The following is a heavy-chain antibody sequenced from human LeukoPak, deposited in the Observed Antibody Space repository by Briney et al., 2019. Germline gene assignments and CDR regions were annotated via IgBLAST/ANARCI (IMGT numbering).Heavy chain of an antibody. CDR3: AKGLYYDSSGYYYY. CDR1: GFTFSSYA. J-gene: IGHJ4*02. CDR2: ISGSGGST. Sequence: GGSLRLSCAASGFTFSSYARSWVRQAPGKGLEWVSAISGSGGSTYYADSVKGRFTISRDNSKNTLYLQMNSLRAEDTAVYYCAKGLYYDSSGYYYYWGQGTLVTVSS. V-gene: IGHV3-23*01. D-gene: IGHD3-22*01.